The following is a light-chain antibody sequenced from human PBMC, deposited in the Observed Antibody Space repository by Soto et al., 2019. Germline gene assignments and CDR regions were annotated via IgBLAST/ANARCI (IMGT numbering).Light chain of an antibody. CDR1: QSVSSN. V-gene: IGKV3-15*01. J-gene: IGKJ2*01. CDR3: QQYNNGSPYT. CDR2: GAS. Sequence: EIVMTQSPATLSVSPGERATLSCRASQSVSSNLAWYQQKPGQAPRHLIYGASTRATGIPARFSGSGSGTEFTLTISSLQSEDFAVYYWQQYNNGSPYTCGQGTKLEIK.